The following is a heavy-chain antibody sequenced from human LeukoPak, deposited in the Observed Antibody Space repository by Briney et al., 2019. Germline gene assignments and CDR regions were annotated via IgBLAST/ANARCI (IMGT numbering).Heavy chain of an antibody. V-gene: IGHV3-7*01. D-gene: IGHD4-11*01. CDR1: GFIFTNYF. J-gene: IGHJ4*02. CDR3: ARSGGLQKFDY. Sequence: GGSLRLSCAASGFIFTNYFMSWVRQAPGKGLEWVASIKHDGSEKYYVDSVRGRFTISRDSTKNSLYLQMSSLRAEDTAVYYCARSGGLQKFDYWGQGTLVTVSS. CDR2: IKHDGSEK.